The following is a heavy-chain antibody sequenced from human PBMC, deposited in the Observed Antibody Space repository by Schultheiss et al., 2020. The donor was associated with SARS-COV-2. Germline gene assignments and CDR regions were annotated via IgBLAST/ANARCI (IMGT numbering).Heavy chain of an antibody. CDR1: GGSISSGGYS. V-gene: IGHV4-30-2*03. CDR3: ARRTRRAARPDYYYYYYMDV. D-gene: IGHD6-6*01. J-gene: IGHJ6*03. CDR2: IYHSGST. Sequence: SETLSLTCAVSGGSISSGGYSWSWIRQPPGKGLEWIGYIYHSGSTYYNPSLKSRVTISVDTSKNQFSLKLSSVTAADTAVYYCARRTRRAARPDYYYYYYMDVWGKGTTVTVSS.